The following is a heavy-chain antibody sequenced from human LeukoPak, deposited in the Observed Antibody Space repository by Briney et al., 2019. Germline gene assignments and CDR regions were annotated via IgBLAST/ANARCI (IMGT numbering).Heavy chain of an antibody. J-gene: IGHJ4*02. V-gene: IGHV1-2*02. Sequence: ASVRLSCKASGYTFTTYWIHWVRQAPGQGLEWMGWTNPTSGGTNYAQKFQGRVTMTRDTSISTAYMELSRLTSDDPAVYYCARGVLSGDYGRYFDYWGQGAMVSVSS. D-gene: IGHD4-17*01. CDR2: TNPTSGGT. CDR1: GYTFTTYW. CDR3: ARGVLSGDYGRYFDY.